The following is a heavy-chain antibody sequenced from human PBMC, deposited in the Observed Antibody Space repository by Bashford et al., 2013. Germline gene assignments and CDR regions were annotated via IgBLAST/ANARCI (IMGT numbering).Heavy chain of an antibody. Sequence: WVRQAPGQGLEWMGIINPSGGSTSYAQKFQGRVTMTRDTSTSTAYMELSSLRSEDTAVYYCARGRLEWELLVGYYYGMDVWGQGTTVTVSS. D-gene: IGHD1-26*01. J-gene: IGHJ6*02. CDR2: INPSGGST. CDR3: ARGRLEWELLVGYYYGMDV. V-gene: IGHV1-46*01.